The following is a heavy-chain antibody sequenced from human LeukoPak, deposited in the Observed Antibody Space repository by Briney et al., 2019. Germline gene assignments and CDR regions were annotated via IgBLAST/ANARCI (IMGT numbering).Heavy chain of an antibody. D-gene: IGHD3-10*01. Sequence: TLSLTCTVSGGSISSGGYYWSWIRQHPGKGLEWIGHIYYSGSTYYNPSLKSRVTISVDTSKNQFSLKLSSVTAADTAVYYCARGSYYYGSGTKYNWFDPWGQGTLVTVSS. V-gene: IGHV4-31*03. J-gene: IGHJ5*02. CDR2: IYYSGST. CDR1: GGSISSGGYY. CDR3: ARGSYYYGSGTKYNWFDP.